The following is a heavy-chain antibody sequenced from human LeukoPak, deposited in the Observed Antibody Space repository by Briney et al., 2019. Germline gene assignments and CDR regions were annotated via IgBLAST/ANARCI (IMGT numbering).Heavy chain of an antibody. Sequence: GESLKISCKGSGYSLTSYWIGWVRQMPGKGLEWMGIIYPGDSDTRYSPSFQGQVTISADKSISTAYLQWSSLKASDTAMYYCARRGDSGYDFVDWFDPWGQGTLVTVSS. CDR1: GYSLTSYW. CDR2: IYPGDSDT. CDR3: ARRGDSGYDFVDWFDP. D-gene: IGHD5-12*01. V-gene: IGHV5-51*01. J-gene: IGHJ5*02.